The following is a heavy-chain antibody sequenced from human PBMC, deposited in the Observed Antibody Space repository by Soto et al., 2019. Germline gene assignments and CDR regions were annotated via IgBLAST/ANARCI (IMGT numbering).Heavy chain of an antibody. CDR3: ARTSRFDS. CDR1: GGSFIDYY. D-gene: IGHD6-6*01. J-gene: IGHJ4*02. Sequence: SEALSLTCAVYGGSFIDYYWSWVLQPPWKGLEWIGQINHSGSTNYNPSLKSRVTISVDTSKNQFSLKLSSVTAADTAVYYCARTSRFDSWGQGTLVTVSS. V-gene: IGHV4-34*01. CDR2: INHSGST.